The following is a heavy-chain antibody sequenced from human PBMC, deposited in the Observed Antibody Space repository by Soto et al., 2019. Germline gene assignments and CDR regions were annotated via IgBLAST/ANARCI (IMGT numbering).Heavy chain of an antibody. CDR1: GFTFSDYW. CDR3: ARVGGSWSVYYYGMDV. Sequence: EVQLVESGGGLVQPGGSLRLSCAASGFTFSDYWMHWVRQVPGKGLVWVSRMNSDGSSTTYADSVKGRFTISRDNTKNSQDKEMKRLSAEDTAVYLCARVGGSWSVYYYGMDVWCQGTTVTVSS. CDR2: MNSDGSST. V-gene: IGHV3-74*01. J-gene: IGHJ6*02. D-gene: IGHD3-10*01.